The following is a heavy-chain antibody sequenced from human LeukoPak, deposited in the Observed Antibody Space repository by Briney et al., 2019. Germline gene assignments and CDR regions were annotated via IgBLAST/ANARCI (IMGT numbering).Heavy chain of an antibody. Sequence: ASVKVSCKAPGYTFTGYYMHWVRQAPGQGLEWMGWINPNSGGTNYAQKFQGRVTMTRDTSISTAYMELSRLRSDDTAVYYCARDSSSSYGYEGINWFDPWGQGTLVTVSS. CDR2: INPNSGGT. V-gene: IGHV1-2*02. CDR3: ARDSSSSYGYEGINWFDP. J-gene: IGHJ5*02. CDR1: GYTFTGYY. D-gene: IGHD6-13*01.